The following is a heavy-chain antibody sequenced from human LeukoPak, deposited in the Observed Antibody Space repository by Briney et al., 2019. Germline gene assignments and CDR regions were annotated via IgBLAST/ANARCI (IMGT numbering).Heavy chain of an antibody. J-gene: IGHJ4*02. CDR2: ISYDGSNK. CDR3: AKDLETYTGLFDY. CDR1: GFTLSSYG. V-gene: IGHV3-30*18. Sequence: GGSLRLSCAASGFTLSSYGMHWVRQAPGKGLEWVAVISYDGSNKYYADSVKGRFTISRDNSKNTLYLQMNSLRAEDTAVYYCAKDLETYTGLFDYWGQGTLVTVSS. D-gene: IGHD2-2*02.